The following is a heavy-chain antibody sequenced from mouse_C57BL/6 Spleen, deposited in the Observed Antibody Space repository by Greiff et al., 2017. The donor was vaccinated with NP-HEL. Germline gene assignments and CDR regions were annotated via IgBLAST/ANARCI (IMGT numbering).Heavy chain of an antibody. D-gene: IGHD3-2*02. Sequence: ESGPGLVKPSQSLSLTCSVTGYSITSGYFWNWIRQFPGNKLEWMGYISYDGSNNYNPSLKNRISITRDTSKNQFFLKLNSVTTEDTATYYCASSQAVYYATDYWGQGTSVTVSS. CDR2: ISYDGSN. V-gene: IGHV3-6*01. CDR3: ASSQAVYYATDY. J-gene: IGHJ4*01. CDR1: GYSITSGYF.